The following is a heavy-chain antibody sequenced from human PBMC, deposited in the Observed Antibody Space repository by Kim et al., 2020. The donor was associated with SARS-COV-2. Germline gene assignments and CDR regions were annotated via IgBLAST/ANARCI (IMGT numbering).Heavy chain of an antibody. CDR3: VRSFEQQFRSFDY. J-gene: IGHJ4*02. Sequence: GGSLRLSCTASGFSFNSYEMNWVRQAPGKGLEWISYITTSGDTKYYADSVKGRFTISRDNAKKSLYLQMSSLRAEDTAIYYCVRSFEQQFRSFDYWGQGALVTVSS. CDR1: GFSFNSYE. D-gene: IGHD6-13*01. V-gene: IGHV3-48*03. CDR2: ITTSGDTK.